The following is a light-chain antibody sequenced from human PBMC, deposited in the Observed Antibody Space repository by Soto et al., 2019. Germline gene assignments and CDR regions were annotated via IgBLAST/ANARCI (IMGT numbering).Light chain of an antibody. V-gene: IGLV2-11*01. J-gene: IGLJ3*02. Sequence: QSVLTQPRSVSGSPGQSVTISCTGTRSDIGGYNYVSWYQQHPGKAPKPMIYDVTKRPSGVPDRFSGSKSGNTASLTISGLQDEDEADYYCCSYAGSYPWVFGGGTQLTVL. CDR1: RSDIGGYNY. CDR3: CSYAGSYPWV. CDR2: DVT.